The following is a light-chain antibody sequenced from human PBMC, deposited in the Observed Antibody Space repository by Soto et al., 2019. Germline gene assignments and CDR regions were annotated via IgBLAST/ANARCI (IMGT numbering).Light chain of an antibody. J-gene: IGKJ1*01. V-gene: IGKV1-5*03. CDR1: QTISSW. Sequence: DIQMTQSPSTLSGSVGDRVTITCRASQTISSWLAWYQQKPGKAPKLLIYKASTLKSGVPSRFSGSGSGTEFTLTSSSLQPDDFVTYYCQHYNIYSEAFGQGTKVELK. CDR3: QHYNIYSEA. CDR2: KAS.